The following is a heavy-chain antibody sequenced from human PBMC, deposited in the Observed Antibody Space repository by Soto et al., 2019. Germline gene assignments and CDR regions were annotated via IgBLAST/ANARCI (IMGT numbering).Heavy chain of an antibody. Sequence: EVELVESGGGLVKPGGSLTLSCAASGFSFKNAWMNWVRQAPGKGLEWVGRIKNKNDGGTIDYAAFVKGRFTISRDASENTLYLHMNDPKTEDSAVYFCTGLWFGEIYNYWGQGSLVTVSS. CDR3: TGLWFGEIYNY. CDR2: IKNKNDGGTI. CDR1: GFSFKNAW. D-gene: IGHD3-10*01. J-gene: IGHJ4*01. V-gene: IGHV3-15*07.